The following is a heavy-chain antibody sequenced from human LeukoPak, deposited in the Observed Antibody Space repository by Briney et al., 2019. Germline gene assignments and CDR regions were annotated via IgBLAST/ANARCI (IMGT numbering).Heavy chain of an antibody. V-gene: IGHV4-34*01. Sequence: SETLSLTCAVYGGSFSGYYWSWIRQPPGKGLEWIGSIYYSGSTYYNPSLKSRVTISVDTSKNQFSLKLSSVTAADTAVYYCASPTPPITMVRGVHYYYYYMDVWGKGTTVTISS. D-gene: IGHD3-10*01. J-gene: IGHJ6*03. CDR3: ASPTPPITMVRGVHYYYYYMDV. CDR2: IYYSGST. CDR1: GGSFSGYY.